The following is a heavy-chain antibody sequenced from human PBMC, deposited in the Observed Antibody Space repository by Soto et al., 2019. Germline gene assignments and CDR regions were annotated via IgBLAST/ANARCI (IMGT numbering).Heavy chain of an antibody. CDR3: ARVPSP. J-gene: IGHJ5*02. CDR2: IYHSGST. Sequence: SETLSLTCAVSGGSISSGGYSWSWIRQPPGKGLEWIGYIYHSGSTYYNPSFKSRVTISVDRSKNQFSLKLSSVTAADTAVYYCARVPSPWGQGTLVTVSS. V-gene: IGHV4-30-2*01. CDR1: GGSISSGGYS.